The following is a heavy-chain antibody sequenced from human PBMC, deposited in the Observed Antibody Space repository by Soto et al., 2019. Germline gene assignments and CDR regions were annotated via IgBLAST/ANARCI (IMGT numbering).Heavy chain of an antibody. CDR1: GGTFSSLD. Sequence: SVKVSCKASGGTFSSLDINWLRQSPGQGLEWMGGIIPISETTNYAQIFQGRVSIVADISTSTAYMELSRLRSEDTAVYYCARALLSHSYDSGGYDSYFHAMDVWGQGTPVTSP. CDR3: ARALLSHSYDSGGYDSYFHAMDV. D-gene: IGHD3-22*01. J-gene: IGHJ6*02. CDR2: IIPISETT. V-gene: IGHV1-69*06.